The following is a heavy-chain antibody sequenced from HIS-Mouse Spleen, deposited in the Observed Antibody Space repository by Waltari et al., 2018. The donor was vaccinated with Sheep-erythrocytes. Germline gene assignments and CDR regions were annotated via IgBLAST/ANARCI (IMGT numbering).Heavy chain of an antibody. CDR1: GFTFSSYA. CDR3: ARDREEYSSSWYAVDY. V-gene: IGHV3-30*04. J-gene: IGHJ4*02. CDR2: ISYDGSNK. Sequence: QVQLVESGGGVVQPGRSLRLSCAASGFTFSSYAMHWVRQAPGKGLEWVEVISYDGSNKYYADSVKGRFTISRDNSKNTLYLQMNSLRAEDTAVYYCARDREEYSSSWYAVDYWGQGTLVTVSS. D-gene: IGHD6-13*01.